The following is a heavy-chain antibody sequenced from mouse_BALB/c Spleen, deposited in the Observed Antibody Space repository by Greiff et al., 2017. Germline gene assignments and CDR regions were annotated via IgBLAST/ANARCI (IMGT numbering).Heavy chain of an antibody. CDR3: ARERGKKTNAMDY. V-gene: IGHV2-9*02. J-gene: IGHJ4*01. CDR1: GFSLTSYG. CDR2: IWAGGST. Sequence: QVQLKESGPGLVAPSQSLSITCTVSGFSLTSYGVHWVRQPPGKGLEWLGVIWAGGSTNYNSALMSRLSISKDNSKSQVFLKMNSLQTDDTAMYYCARERGKKTNAMDYWGQGTSVTVSS.